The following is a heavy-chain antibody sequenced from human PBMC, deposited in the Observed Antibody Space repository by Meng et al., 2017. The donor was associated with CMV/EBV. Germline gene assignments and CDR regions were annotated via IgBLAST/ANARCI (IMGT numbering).Heavy chain of an antibody. V-gene: IGHV3-74*03. D-gene: IGHD2/OR15-2a*01. CDR3: ARDRIFDV. CDR1: GYSISSGYY. Sequence: ETLSLTCTVSGYSISSGYYWGWIRQPPGKGLVWVSRINSDGSIRTYADSVKDRFTISRDTAKNTLYLQMNSLRVEDTAVYYCARDRIFDVWGQGTTVTVSS. J-gene: IGHJ6*02. CDR2: INSDGSIR.